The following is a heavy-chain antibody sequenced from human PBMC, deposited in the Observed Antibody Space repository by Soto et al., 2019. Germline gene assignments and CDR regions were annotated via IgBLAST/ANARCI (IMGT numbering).Heavy chain of an antibody. Sequence: GGSLRLSCAASGFTFSGSAMHWVRQASGKGLEWVGRIRSKANSYATAYAASVKGRFTISRDDSKNTAYLQMNSLKTEDTAVYYCTRRKYSSSSGLFSWFEPWGQGTLVTVSS. V-gene: IGHV3-73*01. CDR1: GFTFSGSA. CDR2: IRSKANSYAT. D-gene: IGHD6-13*01. CDR3: TRRKYSSSSGLFSWFEP. J-gene: IGHJ5*02.